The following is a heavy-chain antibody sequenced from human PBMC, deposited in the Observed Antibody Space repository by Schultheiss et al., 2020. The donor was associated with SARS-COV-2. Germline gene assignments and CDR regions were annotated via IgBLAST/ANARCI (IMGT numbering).Heavy chain of an antibody. CDR2: IYYSGST. J-gene: IGHJ6*03. Sequence: SWVRQHPGKGLEWIGYIYYSGSTYYNPSLKSRVTISVDTSKNQFSLKLSSVTAADTAVYYCAKAGGLLHYYYYYYMDVWGKGTTVTVSS. CDR3: AKAGGLLHYYYYYYMDV. V-gene: IGHV4-31*02. D-gene: IGHD3-16*01.